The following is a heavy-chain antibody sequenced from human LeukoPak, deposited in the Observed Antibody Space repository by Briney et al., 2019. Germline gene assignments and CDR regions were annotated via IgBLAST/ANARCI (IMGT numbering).Heavy chain of an antibody. V-gene: IGHV1-69*05. CDR3: ARDRLGDSSGYYTRWFDP. D-gene: IGHD3-22*01. CDR1: GGTFSSYA. Sequence: SVKVSCKASGGTFSSYAISWVRQAPGQGLEWMGGIIPIFGTANYAQKFQGRVTITTDESTSTAYMELSSLRSEDTAVYYCARDRLGDSSGYYTRWFDPWGQGTLVTVSS. J-gene: IGHJ5*02. CDR2: IIPIFGTA.